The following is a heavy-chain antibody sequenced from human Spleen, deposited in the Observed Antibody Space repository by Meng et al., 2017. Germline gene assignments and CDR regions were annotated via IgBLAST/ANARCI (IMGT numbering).Heavy chain of an antibody. V-gene: IGHV3-30*07. CDR2: ISYDGSNK. CDR3: TTGNVVGYGMDV. Sequence: GESLKISCAASGFTFSSYAMHWVRQAPGKGLEWVAVISYDGSNKYYADSVKGRFTISRDNSKNTLYLQMNSLKTEDTAVYYCTTGNVVGYGMDVWGQGTTVTVSS. J-gene: IGHJ6*02. CDR1: GFTFSSYA. D-gene: IGHD2-21*01.